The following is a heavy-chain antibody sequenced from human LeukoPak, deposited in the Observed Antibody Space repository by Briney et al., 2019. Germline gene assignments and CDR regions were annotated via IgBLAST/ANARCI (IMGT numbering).Heavy chain of an antibody. CDR1: GYTFNNYH. V-gene: IGHV1-46*02. D-gene: IGHD1-26*01. Sequence: GASVKDSCKASGYTFNNYHIHWVRQAPGQGLEWMGVLDPSGGSASSVQKFQGRVTMTWDASTTTVYMELSSLRSEDTAVYYCARGTSEYAPHDSWGQGTLVTVSS. J-gene: IGHJ4*02. CDR3: ARGTSEYAPHDS. CDR2: LDPSGGSA.